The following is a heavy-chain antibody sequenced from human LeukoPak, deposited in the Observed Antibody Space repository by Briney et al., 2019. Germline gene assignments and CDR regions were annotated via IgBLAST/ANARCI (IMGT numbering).Heavy chain of an antibody. D-gene: IGHD6-13*01. Sequence: GGALRLSCAASGFTFSSYAMSWVRQAPGKGLEWVSHIHYSPGYTYYADSVKGRFTISRDNSKNTLYLQMDSLRAEDTAVYYCAKGYTAAWYDFDCWGQGTLVTVSS. CDR2: IHYSPGYT. CDR3: AKGYTAAWYDFDC. J-gene: IGHJ4*02. CDR1: GFTFSSYA. V-gene: IGHV3-23*01.